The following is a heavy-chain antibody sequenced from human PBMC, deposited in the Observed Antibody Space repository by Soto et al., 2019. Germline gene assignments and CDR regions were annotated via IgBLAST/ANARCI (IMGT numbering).Heavy chain of an antibody. J-gene: IGHJ4*02. CDR3: ARDPFAAGYCSGGSCYSEGYFDY. V-gene: IGHV1-69*04. D-gene: IGHD2-15*01. CDR1: GGTFSSYT. Sequence: SVKVSCKASGGTFSSYTISWVRQAPGQGLEWMGRIIPILGIANYAQKFQGRVTITADKSTSTAYMELSSLRSEDTAVYYCARDPFAAGYCSGGSCYSEGYFDYWGQGTLVTVSS. CDR2: IIPILGIA.